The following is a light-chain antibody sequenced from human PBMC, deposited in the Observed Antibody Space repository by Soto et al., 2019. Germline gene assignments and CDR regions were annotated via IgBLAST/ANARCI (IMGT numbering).Light chain of an antibody. CDR2: EVS. V-gene: IGLV2-23*02. J-gene: IGLJ2*01. CDR1: SSDVGSYNL. Sequence: QSALTQPASVSGSPGQSITISCTGTSSDVGSYNLVSWYQQHPGKAPKLMIYEVSKRPSEVSNLCSGSKSGNTSSLTISGLQAEDEADYYCCAYAGSSTFVVFGGGTKLTVL. CDR3: CAYAGSSTFVV.